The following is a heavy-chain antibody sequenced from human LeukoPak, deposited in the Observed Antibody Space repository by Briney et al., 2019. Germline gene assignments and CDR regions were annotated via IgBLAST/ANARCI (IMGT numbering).Heavy chain of an antibody. J-gene: IGHJ4*02. CDR3: AISPPYYYGSGSYYTDSGPPPHPDY. CDR1: GFTFDDYA. Sequence: GGSLRLSCAASGFTFDDYAMHWVRQAPGKGLEWVAFIRYDGSNKYYADSVKGRFTISRDNSENTLYLQMNSLRAEDTAVYYCAISPPYYYGSGSYYTDSGPPPHPDYWGQGTLVTVSS. V-gene: IGHV3-30*02. D-gene: IGHD3-10*01. CDR2: IRYDGSNK.